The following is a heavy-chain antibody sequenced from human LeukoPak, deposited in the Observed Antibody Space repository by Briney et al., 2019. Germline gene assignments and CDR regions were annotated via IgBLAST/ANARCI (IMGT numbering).Heavy chain of an antibody. CDR3: ATHHSSTVVADD. CDR2: IFYSGGT. CDR1: DGSINNDY. D-gene: IGHD2/OR15-2a*01. J-gene: IGHJ4*02. Sequence: PSETLSLTCTVSDGSINNDYWSWIRQPPGKGLEWIGYIFYSGGTNYNPSLKSRVTISIDTSKTQFSLRLSSVTAADTAVYYCATHHSSTVVADDWGQGILVTVSS. V-gene: IGHV4-59*08.